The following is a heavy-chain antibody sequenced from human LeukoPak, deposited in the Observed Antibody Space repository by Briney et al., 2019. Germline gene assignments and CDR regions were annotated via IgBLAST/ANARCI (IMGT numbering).Heavy chain of an antibody. J-gene: IGHJ4*02. CDR2: INHSGST. Sequence: PSETLSLTCAVYGGSFSGYYWSWIRQPPGKGLEWIGEINHSGSTNYNPSLKSRVTISVDTSKNQFSLKLSSVTAADTAVYYCARSPVVMVYAQKTYYFDYWGQGTLVTVSS. CDR1: GGSFSGYY. V-gene: IGHV4-34*01. CDR3: ARSPVVMVYAQKTYYFDY. D-gene: IGHD2-8*01.